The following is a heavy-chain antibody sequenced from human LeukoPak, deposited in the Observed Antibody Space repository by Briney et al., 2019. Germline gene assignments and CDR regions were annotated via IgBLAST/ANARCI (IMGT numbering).Heavy chain of an antibody. CDR3: ARVRDYGDPYDAFDI. V-gene: IGHV3-53*01. CDR1: GFTVSSNY. Sequence: GGSLRLSCAASGFTVSSNYMNWVRQAPGKGLEWVSVIYSGGSTYYADSVKGRFTISRDNSKNTLYLQMNSLRAEDTAVYYCARVRDYGDPYDAFDIWGQGTMVTVSS. J-gene: IGHJ3*02. D-gene: IGHD4-17*01. CDR2: IYSGGST.